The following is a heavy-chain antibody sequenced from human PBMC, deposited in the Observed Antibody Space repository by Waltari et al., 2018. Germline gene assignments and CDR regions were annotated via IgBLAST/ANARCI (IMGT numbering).Heavy chain of an antibody. V-gene: IGHV3-48*01. D-gene: IGHD3-3*01. J-gene: IGHJ4*02. Sequence: VQLVESGGGVVKPGRSLRLSCAASGFTFSTYSMNWVRQAPGKGLEWVSYISSSSSAIYYADSVKGRFTISRDNAKNLIYLQMNSLRAEDTAVYYCARDGGDYDFWSGYYTTFDYWGQGTLVTVSS. CDR1: GFTFSTYS. CDR3: ARDGGDYDFWSGYYTTFDY. CDR2: ISSSSSAI.